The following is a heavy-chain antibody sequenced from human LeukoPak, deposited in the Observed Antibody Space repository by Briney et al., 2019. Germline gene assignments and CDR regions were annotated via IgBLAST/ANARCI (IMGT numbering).Heavy chain of an antibody. V-gene: IGHV3-73*01. CDR1: GFTFSGSA. Sequence: PGGSLRLSCAASGFTFSGSAMHWVRQASGKGLEWVGRIGSKANSYATAYAASAKGRFTISRDDSKNAAYLQMNSLKTEDTAVYYCAREIAVATFDYWGQGTLSPSPQ. D-gene: IGHD6-19*01. CDR3: AREIAVATFDY. CDR2: IGSKANSYAT. J-gene: IGHJ4*02.